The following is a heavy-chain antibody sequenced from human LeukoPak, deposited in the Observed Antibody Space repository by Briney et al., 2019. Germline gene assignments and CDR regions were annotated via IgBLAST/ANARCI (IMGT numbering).Heavy chain of an antibody. D-gene: IGHD1-26*01. CDR1: GFTFSSYW. Sequence: GGSLRLSCAASGFTFSSYWMSWVRQAPGKGLEWVAVLSYDGSDKYYADSVKGRFTISRDNSKNTLYLQMNSLRAEDAAVYYCAKDTSLYSGSYYENYWGQGTLVTVSS. J-gene: IGHJ4*02. V-gene: IGHV3-30*18. CDR2: LSYDGSDK. CDR3: AKDTSLYSGSYYENY.